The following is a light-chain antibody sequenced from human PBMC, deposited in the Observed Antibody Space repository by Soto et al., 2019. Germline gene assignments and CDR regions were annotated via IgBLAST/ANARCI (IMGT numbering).Light chain of an antibody. V-gene: IGKV1-5*03. CDR1: QTISSW. CDR3: QQYDYYPT. J-gene: IGKJ5*01. Sequence: DSQMTQSPSTLSGSVGGRFTITCRAIQTISSWLAWYEQKPGKAPKLLIHKASTLKSGVPSRLSGSGSGTEFTLTISSPQPDEFPTYYCQQYDYYPTFGQGTRLEIK. CDR2: KAS.